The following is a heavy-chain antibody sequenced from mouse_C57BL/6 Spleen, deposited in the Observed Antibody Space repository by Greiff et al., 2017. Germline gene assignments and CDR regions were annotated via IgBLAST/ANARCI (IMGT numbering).Heavy chain of an antibody. CDR1: GYTFTSYW. V-gene: IGHV1-5*01. D-gene: IGHD4-1*01. CDR2: IYPGTSDT. J-gene: IGHJ1*03. Sequence: EVQLQQSGTVLARPGASVKMSCKTSGYTFTSYWMHWVKQRPGQGLEWIGAIYPGTSDTSSNQKFKGKAKLTAVTSASTAYMELSSLTNEDAAVYYCTRAVWDWYFDVWGTGTTVTVSS. CDR3: TRAVWDWYFDV.